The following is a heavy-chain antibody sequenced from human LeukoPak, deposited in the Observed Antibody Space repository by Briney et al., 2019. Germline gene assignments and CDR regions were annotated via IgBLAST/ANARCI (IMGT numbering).Heavy chain of an antibody. Sequence: GGSLRLSCAASGFTFSSYWMHWVREVPGKGLVWVSRINSDGSSTSYADSVKGRFTISRDNAKNTLYLQMNSLRAEDTAVYYCASGSTLSSGYYDFDYWGQGTLVTVSS. V-gene: IGHV3-74*01. CDR3: ASGSTLSSGYYDFDY. CDR2: INSDGSST. J-gene: IGHJ4*02. CDR1: GFTFSSYW. D-gene: IGHD3-22*01.